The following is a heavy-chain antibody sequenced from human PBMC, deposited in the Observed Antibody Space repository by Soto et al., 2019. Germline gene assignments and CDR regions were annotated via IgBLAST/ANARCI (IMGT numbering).Heavy chain of an antibody. Sequence: QVQLVESGGGVVQPGRSLRLSCAASGFTFSSYGMHWVRQAPGKGLEWVAIINFDGSYKYYADSVKGRFTISRDNSRNTVYRQMDSLSAAETAVYYCARGGLDGTYCGGACYTLDYWGQGNLVTVSA. CDR2: INFDGSYK. D-gene: IGHD2-21*02. J-gene: IGHJ4*02. V-gene: IGHV3-33*01. CDR1: GFTFSSYG. CDR3: ARGGLDGTYCGGACYTLDY.